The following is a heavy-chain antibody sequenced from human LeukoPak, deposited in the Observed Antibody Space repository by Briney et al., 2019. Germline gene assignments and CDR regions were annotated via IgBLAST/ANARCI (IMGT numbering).Heavy chain of an antibody. D-gene: IGHD6-19*01. CDR3: ARRHSSGSN. CDR1: GFTVNTNY. V-gene: IGHV3-66*02. CDR2: IYSGGIT. Sequence: GGSLRLSCAASGFTVNTNYMTWVRQAPGKGLEWVAVIYSGGITYYADSVKGRFTISRDNSKNTLYLQVNSLRPEDTAIYFCARRHSSGSNWGQGTLVSVSS. J-gene: IGHJ4*02.